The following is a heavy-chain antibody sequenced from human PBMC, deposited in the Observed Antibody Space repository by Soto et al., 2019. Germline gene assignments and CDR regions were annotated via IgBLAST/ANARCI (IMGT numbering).Heavy chain of an antibody. Sequence: QAGGSLRLSCAASGFTFSTYAMHWVRQAPGKGLEWVALVSDDESNKNYADSVRRRFTVSRDNSKNTLYLQMNNLRAADTAVYFCAGDPEARYYFDYWGQGALVTVSS. V-gene: IGHV3-30-3*01. CDR1: GFTFSTYA. J-gene: IGHJ4*02. CDR3: AGDPEARYYFDY. CDR2: VSDDESNK.